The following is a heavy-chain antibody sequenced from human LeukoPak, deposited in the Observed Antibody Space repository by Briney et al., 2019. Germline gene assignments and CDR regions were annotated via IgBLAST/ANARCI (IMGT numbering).Heavy chain of an antibody. V-gene: IGHV3-23*01. D-gene: IGHD6-13*01. CDR1: GFTFSSYA. CDR3: AKDRGYSTNWYYGDF. CDR2: ISGGGGTT. J-gene: IGHJ4*02. Sequence: HTGGSLRLSCAASGFTFSSYAMSWVRQAPGKGLEWVASISGGGGTTYYADSVKGRFTISRDNSKNTVYLEMNSLRAEDTAVYYCAKDRGYSTNWYYGDFWGQGILGTVSS.